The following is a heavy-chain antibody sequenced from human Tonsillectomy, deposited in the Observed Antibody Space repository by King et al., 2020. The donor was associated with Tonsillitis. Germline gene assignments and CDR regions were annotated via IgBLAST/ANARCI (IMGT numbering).Heavy chain of an antibody. V-gene: IGHV5-51*01. Sequence: VQLVESGAEVKKPGESLKISCKGSGYSFIRYWIGWVRQMPGKGLEWMGIIYPGDSGTRYSPSFQGQVTISADKSLSTAYLQWSSLKASDTAMYYCARQGSYYDSSGYYVDWGQGTLVTVSS. CDR1: GYSFIRYW. D-gene: IGHD3-22*01. CDR2: IYPGDSGT. CDR3: ARQGSYYDSSGYYVD. J-gene: IGHJ4*02.